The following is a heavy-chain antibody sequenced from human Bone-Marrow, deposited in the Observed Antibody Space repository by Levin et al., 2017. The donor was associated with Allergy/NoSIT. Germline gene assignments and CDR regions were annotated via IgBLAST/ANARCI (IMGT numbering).Heavy chain of an antibody. D-gene: IGHD3-3*01. V-gene: IGHV1-24*01. CDR1: GNTLNEVS. CDR3: VTDLDRRVVPPLMDV. Sequence: PKASVKVSCQVSGNTLNEVSMHWVRQAPGKGLEWMGGFDPEDGETLYAQKFQGRITMTEDADTAYMQLTSLRSEDTAVYYCVTDLDRRVVPPLMDVWGQGTTVIVS. CDR2: FDPEDGET. J-gene: IGHJ6*02.